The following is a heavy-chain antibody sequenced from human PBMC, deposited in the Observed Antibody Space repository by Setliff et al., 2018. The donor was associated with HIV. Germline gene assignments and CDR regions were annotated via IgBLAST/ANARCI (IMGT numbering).Heavy chain of an antibody. Sequence: PGGSLRLSCAASGFTFSDHYMDWVRQAPGKGLEWVARTKNKAQSFTTEYAASVKGRFTISRDDSKNSLYLQMNSLQIEDTAVYYCAKDYRGTLPEAFDVWGQGTMVTVSS. CDR2: TKNKAQSFTT. CDR3: AKDYRGTLPEAFDV. V-gene: IGHV3-72*01. J-gene: IGHJ3*01. D-gene: IGHD1-26*01. CDR1: GFTFSDHY.